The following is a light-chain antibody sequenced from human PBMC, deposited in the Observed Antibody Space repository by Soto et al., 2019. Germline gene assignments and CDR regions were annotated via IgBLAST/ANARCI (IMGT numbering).Light chain of an antibody. Sequence: QSALTQPASVSGSPGQSITISCTGTSSDVGGYNYVSWYQQHPGKAPKLMIYDVNNRPSGVSNRFSGSKSGNTASLTISGLQAEDDADYYCSSYTSSSTVVFGGGTKLTVL. CDR3: SSYTSSSTVV. CDR1: SSDVGGYNY. V-gene: IGLV2-14*01. J-gene: IGLJ3*02. CDR2: DVN.